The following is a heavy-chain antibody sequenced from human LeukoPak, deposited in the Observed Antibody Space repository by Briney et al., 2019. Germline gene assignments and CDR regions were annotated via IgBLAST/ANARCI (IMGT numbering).Heavy chain of an antibody. Sequence: SETLSLTCAVSGGSMDSYFWSWIRQSAGGRLEWIGRVYHRGNTDYNPSLGGRVTMSVDTSKNQFSLNLSSMTAADTAFYYCARGAIPFVEWCHYFDFWGRGTLVTVSS. J-gene: IGHJ4*02. CDR3: ARGAIPFVEWCHYFDF. V-gene: IGHV4-4*07. CDR2: VYHRGNT. D-gene: IGHD2-15*01. CDR1: GGSMDSYF.